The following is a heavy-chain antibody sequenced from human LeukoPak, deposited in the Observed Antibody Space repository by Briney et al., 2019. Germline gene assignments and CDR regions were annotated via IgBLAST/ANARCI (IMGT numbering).Heavy chain of an antibody. CDR3: ARDEYSSSSQNKGLERY. J-gene: IGHJ4*02. V-gene: IGHV1-2*02. Sequence: ASVTVSCKASGYTFTGYYMHWVRQAPGQGLEWMGWINPNSGGTNYAQKFQGRVTMTRDTSISTAYMELSRLRSDDTAVYYCARDEYSSSSQNKGLERYWGQGTLVTVSS. CDR1: GYTFTGYY. CDR2: INPNSGGT. D-gene: IGHD6-6*01.